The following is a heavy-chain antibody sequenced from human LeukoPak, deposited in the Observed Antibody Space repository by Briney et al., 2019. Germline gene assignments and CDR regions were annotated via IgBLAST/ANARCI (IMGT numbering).Heavy chain of an antibody. V-gene: IGHV3-7*05. CDR2: VKPDGGDK. J-gene: IGHJ4*02. Sequence: GGSLRLSCAASGFSFSSYWMDWLRQAPGKGLEWVANVKPDGGDKYYADSVKGRFTIFRDNVKNLLYLQMNSLGVEDTAVYFCARDLDYWGQGTLVTVSS. CDR1: GFSFSSYW. CDR3: ARDLDY.